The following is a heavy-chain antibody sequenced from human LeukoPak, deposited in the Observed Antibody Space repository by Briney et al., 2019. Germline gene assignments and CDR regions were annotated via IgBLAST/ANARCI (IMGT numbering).Heavy chain of an antibody. CDR2: INHSRST. Sequence: SETLSLTCAVYGVSFSGYYWSWIRQPPGKGLEWIGEINHSRSTKYNPSLKSRVTISVDTSKNQLSLKLSSVTAAETAVYYCARVLPKVVYCTNGVCLLGIAAAGTYFDYWGQGTLVTVSS. J-gene: IGHJ4*02. V-gene: IGHV4-34*01. CDR3: ARVLPKVVYCTNGVCLLGIAAAGTYFDY. D-gene: IGHD2-8*01. CDR1: GVSFSGYY.